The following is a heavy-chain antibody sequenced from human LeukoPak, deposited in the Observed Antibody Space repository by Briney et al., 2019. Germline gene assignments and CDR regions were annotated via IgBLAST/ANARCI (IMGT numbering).Heavy chain of an antibody. J-gene: IGHJ4*02. Sequence: GGSLRLSCAASGFTFSSYAMHWVRQTPGKGLEWVAVISYDGIDKYYADSVKGRFTVSRDNAKNSLDLQMNSLRSEDTAVYYCVRDRGISFYFDYWGQGTLVTVSS. D-gene: IGHD3-16*02. CDR1: GFTFSSYA. V-gene: IGHV3-33*08. CDR2: ISYDGIDK. CDR3: VRDRGISFYFDY.